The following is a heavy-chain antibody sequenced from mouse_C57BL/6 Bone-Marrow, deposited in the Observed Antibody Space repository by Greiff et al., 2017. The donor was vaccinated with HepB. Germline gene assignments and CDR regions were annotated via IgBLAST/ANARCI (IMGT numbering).Heavy chain of an antibody. J-gene: IGHJ2*01. D-gene: IGHD2-1*01. V-gene: IGHV1-85*01. CDR1: GYTFTSYD. CDR2: IYPRDGST. Sequence: VQGVESGPELVKPGASVKLSCKASGYTFTSYDINWVKQRPGQGLEWIGWIYPRDGSTKYNEKFKGKATLTVDTSSSTAYMELHSLTSEDSAVYFCAVIYYGNCEYYFDYWGQGTTLTVSS. CDR3: AVIYYGNCEYYFDY.